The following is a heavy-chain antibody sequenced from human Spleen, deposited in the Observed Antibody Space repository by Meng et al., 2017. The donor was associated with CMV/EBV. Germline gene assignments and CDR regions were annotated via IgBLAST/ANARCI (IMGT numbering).Heavy chain of an antibody. CDR1: GFTFDNYA. CDR3: ARDGVAQMEH. J-gene: IGHJ4*02. D-gene: IGHD1-1*01. V-gene: IGHV3-9*01. CDR2: ISWNSGNM. Sequence: SLKISCAASGFTFDNYAMHWVRQAPGKGLEWVSSISWNSGNMGYADSVKGRFTISRDNAKNSLYLQMNSLRAEDTAFYYCARDGVAQMEHWGQGTLVTVSS.